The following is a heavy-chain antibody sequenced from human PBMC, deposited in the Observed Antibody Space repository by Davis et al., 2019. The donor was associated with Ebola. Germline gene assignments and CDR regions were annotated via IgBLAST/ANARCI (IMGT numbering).Heavy chain of an antibody. J-gene: IGHJ4*02. CDR1: EFTFSSYG. D-gene: IGHD6-13*01. CDR3: AKDHLGGKAAAAGHFDY. CDR2: IQYDGSNK. Sequence: PGGSLRLSCAASEFTFSSYGMHWVRQAPGKGLEWVAFIQYDGSNKYYADSVKGRFTISRDNSKNTLYLQMNSLRAEDTAVYYCAKDHLGGKAAAAGHFDYWGQGTLVTVSS. V-gene: IGHV3-30*02.